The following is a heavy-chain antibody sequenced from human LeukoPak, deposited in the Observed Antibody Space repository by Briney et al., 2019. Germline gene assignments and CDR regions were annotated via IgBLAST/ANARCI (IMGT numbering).Heavy chain of an antibody. CDR2: INHSGST. J-gene: IGHJ4*02. CDR3: ARGGRGVISSSWYY. D-gene: IGHD6-13*01. CDR1: DASIVSSHYY. V-gene: IGHV4-39*07. Sequence: SETLSLTCTVSDASIVSSHYYWSWIRQPPGKGLEWIGEINHSGSTNYNPSLKSRVTISVDTSKNQFSLKLSSVTAADTAVYYCARGGRGVISSSWYYWGQGTLVTVSS.